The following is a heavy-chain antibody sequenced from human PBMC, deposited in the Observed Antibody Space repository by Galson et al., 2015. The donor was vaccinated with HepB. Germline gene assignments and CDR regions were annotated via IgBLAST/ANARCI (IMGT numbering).Heavy chain of an antibody. CDR3: ARAHNPASTVDLIDY. CDR2: IYGSGST. CDR1: GGSINIGRYY. V-gene: IGHV4-61*02. D-gene: IGHD1-1*01. J-gene: IGHJ4*02. Sequence: LSLTCTVSGGSINIGRYYWSWIRQPAGKGPEWIGRIYGSGSTYYNPSLKSRVTMSVDTSKNQFSLKLSSVTAADTAVYYCARAHNPASTVDLIDYWGQGTLVTVSS.